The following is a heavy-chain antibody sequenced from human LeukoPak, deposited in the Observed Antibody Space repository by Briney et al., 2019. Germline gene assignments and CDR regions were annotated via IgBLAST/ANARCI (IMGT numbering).Heavy chain of an antibody. V-gene: IGHV3-23*01. CDR3: AKVDIVATIPGYYFDY. Sequence: GFLRLSCAASGFTFSSYAMSWVRQAPGKGLEWVSAISGSGGSTYYADSVKGRFTISRDNSKNTLYLQMNSLRAEDTAVYYCAKVDIVATIPGYYFDYWGQGTLVTVSS. D-gene: IGHD5-12*01. CDR1: GFTFSSYA. J-gene: IGHJ4*02. CDR2: ISGSGGST.